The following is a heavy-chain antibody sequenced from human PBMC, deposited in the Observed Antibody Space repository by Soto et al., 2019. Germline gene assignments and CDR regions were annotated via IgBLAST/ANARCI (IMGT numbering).Heavy chain of an antibody. Sequence: PSETLSLTCTVSGGSISSYYWSWIRQPPGKGLEWIGYFYYSGSTNNNPSLKSRATISVDTSKNQFSLKLTSVIAADTAMYYCARHVHSSSWGIDVWGQGTTVTVSS. CDR1: GGSISSYY. CDR3: ARHVHSSSWGIDV. J-gene: IGHJ6*02. CDR2: FYYSGST. D-gene: IGHD6-13*01. V-gene: IGHV4-59*08.